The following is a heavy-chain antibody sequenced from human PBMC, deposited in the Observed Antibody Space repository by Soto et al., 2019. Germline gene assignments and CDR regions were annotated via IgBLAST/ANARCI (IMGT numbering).Heavy chain of an antibody. CDR1: GGSVSSGSYY. V-gene: IGHV4-61*01. Sequence: QVQLQESGPGLVKPSETLSLTCTVSGGSVSSGSYYWSWIRQPPGKGLEWIGYIYYSGSTNYNPSLKRRVTISVDTSKNQFSLKLSSVTAADTAVYYCARDHRPLHSSASYYYYGMDVWGQGTTVTVSS. J-gene: IGHJ6*02. CDR2: IYYSGST. D-gene: IGHD3-22*01. CDR3: ARDHRPLHSSASYYYYGMDV.